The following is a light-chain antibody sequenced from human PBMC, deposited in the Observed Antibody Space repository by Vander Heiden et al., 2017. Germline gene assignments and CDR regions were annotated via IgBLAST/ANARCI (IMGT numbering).Light chain of an antibody. Sequence: QSVLTQPLSTSGTPRQRVTISCSGSSSNTGSNAVNWYQQLPGATPRLLIYNNDQRPSGVPDRFSGSKSGTSASLSVSGLRSEDEADYYCAAWDDSLTGLVFGGGTKLTVL. CDR1: SSNTGSNA. CDR3: AAWDDSLTGLV. J-gene: IGLJ2*01. CDR2: NND. V-gene: IGLV1-44*01.